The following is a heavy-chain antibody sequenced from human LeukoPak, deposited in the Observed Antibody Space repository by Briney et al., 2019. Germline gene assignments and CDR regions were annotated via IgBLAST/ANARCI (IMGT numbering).Heavy chain of an antibody. CDR2: IWYDGSYK. J-gene: IGHJ4*02. Sequence: GGSLRLSCAASGLPFSTSGMHWVRQAPGKGLEWVADIWYDGSYKYYADSVQGRFIISRDNSINMVYLEMNSLRAEDTAVYYCARDKGTRSLDHRGQGTLVTVSS. CDR1: GLPFSTSG. V-gene: IGHV3-33*01. CDR3: ARDKGTRSLDH. D-gene: IGHD1-14*01.